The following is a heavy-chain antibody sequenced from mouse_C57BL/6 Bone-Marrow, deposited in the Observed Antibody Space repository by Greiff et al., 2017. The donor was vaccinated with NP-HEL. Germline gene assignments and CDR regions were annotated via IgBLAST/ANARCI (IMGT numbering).Heavy chain of an antibody. CDR2: IYPGNSDT. Sequence: EVQLQQSGTVLARPGASVKKSCKTTGYTFNSYWMHGVKQRPGQGLEWIGAIYPGNSDTSYNQKFKGKAKMTAVTSASTAYMELSSLTNEDSAVYYCTIFITTVGWGQGTTLTVSS. CDR3: TIFITTVG. D-gene: IGHD1-1*01. CDR1: GYTFNSYW. J-gene: IGHJ2*01. V-gene: IGHV1-5*01.